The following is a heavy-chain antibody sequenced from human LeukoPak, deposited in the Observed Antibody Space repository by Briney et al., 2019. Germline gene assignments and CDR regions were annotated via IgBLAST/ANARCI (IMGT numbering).Heavy chain of an antibody. CDR1: GFTFSSYA. D-gene: IGHD1-26*01. CDR2: ISGSGGST. J-gene: IGHJ4*02. V-gene: IGHV3-23*01. Sequence: GGSLSLSCAASGFTFSSYAMSWVRQAPGKGLEWVSAISGSGGSTYYADSVKGRFTISRDNSKNTLYLQMNSLRAEDTAVYYCAKGGMWELLHDYWGQGALVTVSS. CDR3: AKGGMWELLHDY.